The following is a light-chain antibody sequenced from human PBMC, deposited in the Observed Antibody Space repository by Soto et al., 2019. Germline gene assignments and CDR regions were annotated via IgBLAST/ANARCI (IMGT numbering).Light chain of an antibody. CDR3: SSYKSSSIDSV. V-gene: IGLV2-14*01. J-gene: IGLJ1*01. Sequence: QSVLTQPASVSGSPGQTITISCTGTSSDVGGYNYVSWYQQHPGKAPKLMIYEISNRPSGVPNRFSGSKSGNTASLTISGLQAEDEADYYCSSYKSSSIDSVFGAGTKLTVL. CDR2: EIS. CDR1: SSDVGGYNY.